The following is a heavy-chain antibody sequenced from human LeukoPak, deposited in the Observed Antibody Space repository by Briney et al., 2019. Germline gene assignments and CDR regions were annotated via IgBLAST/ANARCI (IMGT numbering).Heavy chain of an antibody. V-gene: IGHV4-61*02. J-gene: IGHJ6*03. CDR3: AREVEYYGSGSYYADYYYYMDV. Sequence: SSETLSLTCTVSGGSISSGSYYWSWIRQPAGKGLEWIGRIYTSGSTNYNPSLKSRVTMSVDTSKNQFSLKLSSVTAADTAVYYCAREVEYYGSGSYYADYYYYMDVWGKGTTVTISS. D-gene: IGHD3-10*01. CDR2: IYTSGST. CDR1: GGSISSGSYY.